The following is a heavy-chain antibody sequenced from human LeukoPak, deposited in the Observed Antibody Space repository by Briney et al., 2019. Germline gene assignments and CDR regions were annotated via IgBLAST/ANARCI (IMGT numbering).Heavy chain of an antibody. Sequence: SETLSLTCTVSGGSISSYDWSWIRQPAGKGLEWIGRIYTSGSPNYNPSLTSRVTMSVDTSKNQFSLKTSSVTTADTDVFYCARLSTSCYQHWYFDLCGRCTLVTVSS. CDR2: IYTSGSP. CDR3: ARLSTSCYQHWYFDL. D-gene: IGHD6-13*01. J-gene: IGHJ2*01. CDR1: GGSISSYD. V-gene: IGHV4-4*07.